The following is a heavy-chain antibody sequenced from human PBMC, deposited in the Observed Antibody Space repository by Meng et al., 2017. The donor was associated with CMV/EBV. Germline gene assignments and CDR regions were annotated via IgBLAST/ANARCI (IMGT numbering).Heavy chain of an antibody. V-gene: IGHV3-7*03. Sequence: GESLKISCAASGFTFSSYWMSWVRQAPGKGLEWVANIKQDGSEKYYVDSVKGRFTISRDNAKNSLYLQMNSLRAEDTAVYYCARDGGDYGGNTDYWGQGTLVTVSS. D-gene: IGHD4-23*01. CDR3: ARDGGDYGGNTDY. CDR2: IKQDGSEK. CDR1: GFTFSSYW. J-gene: IGHJ4*02.